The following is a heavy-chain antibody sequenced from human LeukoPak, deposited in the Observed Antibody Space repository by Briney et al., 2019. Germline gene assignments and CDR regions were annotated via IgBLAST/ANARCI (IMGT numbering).Heavy chain of an antibody. CDR1: GFTLSSYS. CDR2: ISSSGSYI. CDR3: ARDSGYSGAFDI. D-gene: IGHD3-22*01. J-gene: IGHJ3*02. Sequence: PGGSLRLSSAASGFTLSSYSMNWVRQAPGKGLEWVSSISSSGSYIYYADSVKGRFTISRDNAKNSLHLQMNSLRAEDTAVYYCARDSGYSGAFDIWGQGTMVTVSS. V-gene: IGHV3-21*04.